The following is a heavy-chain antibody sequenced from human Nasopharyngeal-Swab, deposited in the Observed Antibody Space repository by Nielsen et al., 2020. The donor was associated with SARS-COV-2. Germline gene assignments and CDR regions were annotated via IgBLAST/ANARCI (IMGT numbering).Heavy chain of an antibody. Sequence: GESLKISCAASGFTFSSYSMNWVRQAPGKGLEWVSYISSSSSTIYYADSVKGLFTISRDNAKNSLYLQMNSLRAEDTAVYYCAREEELGTAYYFDYWGQGTLVTVSS. J-gene: IGHJ4*02. V-gene: IGHV3-48*01. CDR1: GFTFSSYS. D-gene: IGHD1-14*01. CDR2: ISSSSSTI. CDR3: AREEELGTAYYFDY.